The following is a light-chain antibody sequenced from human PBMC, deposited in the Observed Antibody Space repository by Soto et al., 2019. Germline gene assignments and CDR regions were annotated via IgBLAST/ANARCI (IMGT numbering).Light chain of an antibody. Sequence: QSVLAQAAAVSGSPGQSITISCTGTSDDVGAYNSVSWYQQLPHKAPQVILYKGTQRPSGVSSRFSGSTSGNAASLTISGLQADDEADYFCCSSAPESTYVFGTGTKV. V-gene: IGLV2-23*01. CDR3: CSSAPESTYV. CDR2: KGT. CDR1: SDDVGAYNS. J-gene: IGLJ1*01.